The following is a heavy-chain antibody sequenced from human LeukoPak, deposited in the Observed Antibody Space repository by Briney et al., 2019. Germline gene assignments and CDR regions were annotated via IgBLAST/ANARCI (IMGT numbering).Heavy chain of an antibody. V-gene: IGHV3-23*01. Sequence: GGSLRLSCAASGFTFSSHALNWVRQAPGKGLEWVSVVGGTSYYTHYADSVKGRFTISRDNSKNTLYLQMSSLRAEDTAVYYCVKEAGGFDYWGQGTLVTVSP. D-gene: IGHD1-14*01. CDR3: VKEAGGFDY. CDR1: GFTFSSHA. CDR2: VGGTSYYT. J-gene: IGHJ4*02.